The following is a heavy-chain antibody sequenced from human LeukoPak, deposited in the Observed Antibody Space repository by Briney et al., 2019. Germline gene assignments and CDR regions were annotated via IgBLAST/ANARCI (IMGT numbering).Heavy chain of an antibody. CDR1: GGSISSYY. D-gene: IGHD6-19*01. J-gene: IGHJ6*02. Sequence: SETLSLTCTVSGGSISSYYWSWIRQPPGKGLEWIGYIYYSGSTNYNPSLKSRVAISVDTSKNQFSLKLSSVTAADTAVYYCARRSSGWYYDYYYYYGMDVWGQGTTVTVSS. CDR2: IYYSGST. V-gene: IGHV4-59*08. CDR3: ARRSSGWYYDYYYYYGMDV.